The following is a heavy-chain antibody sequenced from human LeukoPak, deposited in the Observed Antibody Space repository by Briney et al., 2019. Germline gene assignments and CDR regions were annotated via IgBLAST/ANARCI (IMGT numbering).Heavy chain of an antibody. CDR2: IYYSGST. CDR1: GGSISSYY. CDR3: ARVVDHGYSDY. V-gene: IGHV4-59*01. D-gene: IGHD5-24*01. Sequence: KPSETLSLICTVSGGSISSYYWSWIRQPPGKGLEWIGYIYYSGSTKYNPSLKSRVTISVDTSKNQFSLELSSATAADTAVYYCARVVDHGYSDYWGLGTLVTVSS. J-gene: IGHJ4*02.